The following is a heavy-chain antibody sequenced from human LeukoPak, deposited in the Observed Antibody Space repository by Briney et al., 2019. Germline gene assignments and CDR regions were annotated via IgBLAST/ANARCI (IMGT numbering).Heavy chain of an antibody. CDR1: GYTFTGSY. CDR3: ASGFRYCGGDCYPTDY. Sequence: ASVKVSCKASGYTFTGSYIHWVRQAPGQGLEWMGWINPNSGGTNSAQKFQGRVTMTRDTSISTAYMELSRLTSDDTAVYCCASGFRYCGGDCYPTDYWGQGTLVTVSS. J-gene: IGHJ4*02. V-gene: IGHV1-2*02. CDR2: INPNSGGT. D-gene: IGHD2-21*02.